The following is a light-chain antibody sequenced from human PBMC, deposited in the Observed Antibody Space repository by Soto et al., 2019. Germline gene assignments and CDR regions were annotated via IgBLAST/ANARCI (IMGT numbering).Light chain of an antibody. V-gene: IGKV3-20*01. CDR3: QQYGSSPQK. J-gene: IGKJ1*01. CDR1: QSVSSSY. CDR2: GAS. Sequence: EIVLTQSPGTLSLSPGERATLSCRASQSVSSSYLAWYQQKPGQAPRLLIDGASSRATGIPDRFSGSGSGTDFTLTISRLEPEDFAVYYCQQYGSSPQKFGQGTKVEIK.